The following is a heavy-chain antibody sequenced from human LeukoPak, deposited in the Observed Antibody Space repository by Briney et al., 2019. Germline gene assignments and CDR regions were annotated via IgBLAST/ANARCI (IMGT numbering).Heavy chain of an antibody. D-gene: IGHD6-13*01. V-gene: IGHV3-48*02. CDR3: ARDGPDISSWTPSAFDY. CDR1: GFTFSSYS. Sequence: GGSLRLSCAASGFTFSSYSMNWVRQAPGKGLESVSYISSSSSTIYYADSVKGRFTISRDNAKNSLYLQMNSLRDEDTAVYYCARDGPDISSWTPSAFDYWGQGTLVTVSS. CDR2: ISSSSSTI. J-gene: IGHJ4*02.